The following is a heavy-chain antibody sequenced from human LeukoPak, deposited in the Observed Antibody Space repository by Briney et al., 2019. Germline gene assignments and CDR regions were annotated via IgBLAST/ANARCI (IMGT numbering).Heavy chain of an antibody. CDR2: IYYSGST. V-gene: IGHV4-39*02. CDR3: ARELGIAARHYYGMDV. D-gene: IGHD6-6*01. Sequence: SETLSLTCTVSGGSISSSSYYWGWIRQPPGKGLEWIGSIYYSGSTYYNPSLKSRVTISVDTSKNQFSLKLSSVTAADTAVYYCARELGIAARHYYGMDVWGQGTTVTVSS. J-gene: IGHJ6*02. CDR1: GGSISSSSYY.